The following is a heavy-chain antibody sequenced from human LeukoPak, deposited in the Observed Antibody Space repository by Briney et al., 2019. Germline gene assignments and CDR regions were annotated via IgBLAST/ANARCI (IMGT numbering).Heavy chain of an antibody. D-gene: IGHD3-22*01. CDR3: ARDRPNYYHSSGHYYRQNGDY. V-gene: IGHV3-23*01. CDR1: GFTFTTYA. CDR2: ITSLGEAT. J-gene: IGHJ4*02. Sequence: GGSLRLSCAASGFTFTTYAMSWVRQTPRQGLEWVSSITSLGEATYYAGSVQGRFTISRDNSKNTLYLTMSSLTAEDTAVYYCARDRPNYYHSSGHYYRQNGDYWGQGTLVTVSS.